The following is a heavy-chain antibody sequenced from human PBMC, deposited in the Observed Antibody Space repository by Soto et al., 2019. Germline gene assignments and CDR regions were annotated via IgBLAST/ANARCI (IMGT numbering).Heavy chain of an antibody. CDR2: IYYSGST. V-gene: IGHV4-59*01. Sequence: SETLSLTCSVSGGSISSYYWSWIRQPPGKGLEWIGHIYYSGSTNNNPSLKRVVTISVDTSKNQDTLKLSSVTAADTAVYYVSREESSYGRGFDPWRQGTRVTVSS. CDR3: SREESSYGRGFDP. CDR1: GGSISSYY. J-gene: IGHJ5*02. D-gene: IGHD5-18*01.